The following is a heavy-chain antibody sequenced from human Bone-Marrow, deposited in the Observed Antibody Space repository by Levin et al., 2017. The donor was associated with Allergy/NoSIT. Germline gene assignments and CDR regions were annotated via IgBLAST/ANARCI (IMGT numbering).Heavy chain of an antibody. CDR2: IIPIFDRT. V-gene: IGHV1-69*08. Sequence: ASVKVSCKASGGSFTTFTISWLRQAPGQRLEWMGRIIPIFDRTNYAQKFQGRITITADKSTTTAFMELTSLNSDDTAVYYCARDFSSGEGKFYYYTDVWGGGTTVTVSS. J-gene: IGHJ6*03. CDR3: ARDFSSGEGKFYYYTDV. CDR1: GGSFTTFT. D-gene: IGHD3-10*01.